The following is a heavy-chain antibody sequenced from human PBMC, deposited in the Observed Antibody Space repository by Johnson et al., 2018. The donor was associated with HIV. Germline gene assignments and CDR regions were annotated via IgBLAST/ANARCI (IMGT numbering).Heavy chain of an antibody. Sequence: QVQLVESAGGLIQPGGSLRLSCAASGFTVSSNYMSWVRQAPGKGLEWVAVISYDASNKYYADSVKGRFTISRDNSKNTLNLKMNSLRTEDTAVYYCAKDIASGYTSGGAIDIWGQGTRFTVSS. CDR3: AKDIASGYTSGGAIDI. V-gene: IGHV3-30*18. CDR1: GFTVSSNY. J-gene: IGHJ3*02. D-gene: IGHD6-19*01. CDR2: ISYDASNK.